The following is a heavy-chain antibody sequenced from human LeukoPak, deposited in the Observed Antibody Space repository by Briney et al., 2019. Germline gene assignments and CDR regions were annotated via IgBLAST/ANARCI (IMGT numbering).Heavy chain of an antibody. V-gene: IGHV1-8*01. J-gene: IGHJ4*02. CDR1: GYTFTSYD. CDR2: MNPNSGNT. Sequence: GASVKVSCKASGYTFTSYDINWVRQAPGQGLEWMGWMNPNSGNTGYAQKFQGRVTMTRNTSISTAYMELSSLISEDTAMYYCARTQSQSGSYRYYFGYWGQGTLVTVSS. CDR3: ARTQSQSGSYRYYFGY. D-gene: IGHD1-26*01.